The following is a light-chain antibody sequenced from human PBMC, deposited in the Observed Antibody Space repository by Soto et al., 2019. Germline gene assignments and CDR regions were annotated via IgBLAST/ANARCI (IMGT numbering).Light chain of an antibody. J-gene: IGKJ1*01. CDR2: DAS. Sequence: DIPMTQSPSALSASVGDRVTITCRASQNINTWLAWFRQIPGKAPKLLIYDASSLESGVPSRFSGSGSDTDFTLTITNLQPDDVAIYYCQQYYSYSRTFGQGTKVEI. V-gene: IGKV1-5*01. CDR3: QQYYSYSRT. CDR1: QNINTW.